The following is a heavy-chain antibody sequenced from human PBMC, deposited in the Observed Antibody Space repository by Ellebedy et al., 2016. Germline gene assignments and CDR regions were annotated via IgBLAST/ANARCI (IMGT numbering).Heavy chain of an antibody. D-gene: IGHD3-10*01. CDR1: GFTFSIAW. Sequence: GESLKISCAASGFTFSIAWMSWVRQAPGKGLEWISRIRNRFDSHTIEYAASVKGRFTISRDDTKSSVYLQMNSLKTEDTAVYYCARVQGFLARRVPDYWGQGTLVTVSS. CDR2: IRNRFDSHTI. V-gene: IGHV3-72*01. CDR3: ARVQGFLARRVPDY. J-gene: IGHJ4*02.